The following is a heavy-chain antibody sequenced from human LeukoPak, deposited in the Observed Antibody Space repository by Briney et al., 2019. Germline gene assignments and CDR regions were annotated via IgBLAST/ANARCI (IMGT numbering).Heavy chain of an antibody. CDR2: ISAGGDNA. CDR1: GFTFSSYA. D-gene: IGHD1-26*01. CDR3: AKDTRAGG. Sequence: GGSLRLSCAASGFTFSSYAMNWVRQAPGRGLEWVSGISAGGDNAHYADSVEGRFTISRDNSKNTLYLQMNSLSAEDTAVYYCAKDTRAGGWGQGTLVTVSS. J-gene: IGHJ4*02. V-gene: IGHV3-23*01.